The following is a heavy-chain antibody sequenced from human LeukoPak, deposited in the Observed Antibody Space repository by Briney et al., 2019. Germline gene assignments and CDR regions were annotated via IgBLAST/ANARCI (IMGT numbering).Heavy chain of an antibody. D-gene: IGHD2-15*01. J-gene: IGHJ4*02. CDR2: INHSGST. V-gene: IGHV4-34*01. CDR1: GGSFSGYY. CDR3: ARIPIVVVVAAPI. Sequence: SETLSLTCAVYGGSFSGYYWSWIRQPPGKGLEWIGEINHSGSTNYNPSLKSRVTISVDTSKNQFSLKLSSVTAADTAVYYCARIPIVVVVAAPIWGQGTLVTVSS.